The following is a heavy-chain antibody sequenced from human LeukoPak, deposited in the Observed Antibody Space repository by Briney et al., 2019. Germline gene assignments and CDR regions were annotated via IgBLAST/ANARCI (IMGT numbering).Heavy chain of an antibody. V-gene: IGHV1-2*02. J-gene: IGHJ4*02. Sequence: ASVKVSCKASGYTFTGYYMHWVRQAPGQGLEWMGWINPNSGGTNYAQKFQGRVTMTRDTSISTAYMELSRLRSDDTAVYYCAGVEGKFVEKYYFDYWGQGTLVTVSS. D-gene: IGHD3-16*01. CDR3: AGVEGKFVEKYYFDY. CDR2: INPNSGGT. CDR1: GYTFTGYY.